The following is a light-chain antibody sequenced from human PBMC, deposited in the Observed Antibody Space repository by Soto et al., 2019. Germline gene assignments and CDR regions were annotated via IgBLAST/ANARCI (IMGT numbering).Light chain of an antibody. CDR1: QSVSSF. V-gene: IGKV3-20*01. CDR2: GAS. CDR3: QQYGSSPS. J-gene: IGKJ4*01. Sequence: EIVLTQSPATLSLSPGERDTLSCRARQSVSSFLAWYQQKPGHAPRPLIYGASSRATGIPDRFSGSGSGTDFTLTISRMEPEDFAVYYCQQYGSSPSFGGGTKVDIK.